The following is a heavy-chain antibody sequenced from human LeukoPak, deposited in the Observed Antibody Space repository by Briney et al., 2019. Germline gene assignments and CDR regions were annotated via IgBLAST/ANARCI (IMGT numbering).Heavy chain of an antibody. D-gene: IGHD6-25*01. CDR3: AREKSKVTAIDY. V-gene: IGHV1-69*04. Sequence: SVKVSCKASGGTFSSYAISWVRQAPGQGLEWMGRIIPILGIANYAQKFRGRVTITADKSTSTAYMELSSLRSEDTAVYYCAREKSKVTAIDYWGQGTLVTVSS. CDR1: GGTFSSYA. J-gene: IGHJ4*02. CDR2: IIPILGIA.